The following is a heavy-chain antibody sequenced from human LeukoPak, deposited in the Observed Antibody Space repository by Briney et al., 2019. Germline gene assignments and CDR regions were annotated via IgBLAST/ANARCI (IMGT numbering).Heavy chain of an antibody. Sequence: SETLSLTCAVYGGSFSGYYWSWIRQPPGKGLEWIGSVYYSGSTYQNPSLKSRVTISADTSKNQFSLNLSSVTAADTAVYYCARGRIQISLHVFDVWGQGTMVTVSS. CDR2: VYYSGST. D-gene: IGHD5-18*01. V-gene: IGHV4-34*01. CDR1: GGSFSGYY. CDR3: ARGRIQISLHVFDV. J-gene: IGHJ3*01.